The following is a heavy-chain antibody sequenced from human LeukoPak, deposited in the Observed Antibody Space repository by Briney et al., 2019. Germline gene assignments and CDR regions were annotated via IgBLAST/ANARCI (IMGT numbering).Heavy chain of an antibody. V-gene: IGHV3-30*02. Sequence: PGGSLRLSCAASGFTFSSYGMHWVRQAPAKGLEWLAFIRYDETKTFYGDSVKGRFTISRDNAKNSLYLQMNSLRAEDTAVYYCARTGRDGYNYEDYWGQGTLVTVSS. J-gene: IGHJ4*02. D-gene: IGHD5-24*01. CDR1: GFTFSSYG. CDR3: ARTGRDGYNYEDY. CDR2: IRYDETKT.